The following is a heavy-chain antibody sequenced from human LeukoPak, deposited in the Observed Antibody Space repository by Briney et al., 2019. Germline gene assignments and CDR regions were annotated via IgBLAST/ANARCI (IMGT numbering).Heavy chain of an antibody. CDR2: INPNSGGT. V-gene: IGHV1-2*02. CDR3: ARWWELELRGFDY. Sequence: ASVKVSCKASGYTFTGYYMHWVRQAPGQGLEWMGWINPNSGGTNYAQKFQGRVTMTRDTSISTAYMELSRLRFDDTAVYYCARWWELELRGFDYWGQGTLVTVSS. D-gene: IGHD1-7*01. J-gene: IGHJ4*02. CDR1: GYTFTGYY.